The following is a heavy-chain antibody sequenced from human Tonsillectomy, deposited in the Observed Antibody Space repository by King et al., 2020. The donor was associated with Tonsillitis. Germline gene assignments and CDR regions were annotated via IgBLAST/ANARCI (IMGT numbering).Heavy chain of an antibody. CDR3: ARSLYDVLRASRAAFDI. Sequence: VQLVESWGGLVQPGGSLGLSCAESGFTLGTDWMSWVRQAPGAGLEWVANIKQEGSEKYYVEFVEGRFTLSRDNAKNSLNRQMNSLRAEDTAVYYCARSLYDVLRASRAAFDIWGQGTMVTVSS. J-gene: IGHJ3*02. V-gene: IGHV3-7*01. D-gene: IGHD3-9*01. CDR2: IKQEGSEK. CDR1: GFTLGTDW.